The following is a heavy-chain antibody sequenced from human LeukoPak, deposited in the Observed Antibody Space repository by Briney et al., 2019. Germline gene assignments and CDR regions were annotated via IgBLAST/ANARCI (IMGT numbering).Heavy chain of an antibody. CDR3: ARGGTFGVDISDY. J-gene: IGHJ4*02. D-gene: IGHD3-3*01. V-gene: IGHV3-21*01. CDR2: ISSSSYI. Sequence: GGSLRLSCAASGFTFSSYSMNWVRQAPGKGLEWVSSISSSSYIYYADSVKGRFTISRDNAKNSLYLQMNSLRAEDTAVYYCARGGTFGVDISDYWGQGTLVTVSS. CDR1: GFTFSSYS.